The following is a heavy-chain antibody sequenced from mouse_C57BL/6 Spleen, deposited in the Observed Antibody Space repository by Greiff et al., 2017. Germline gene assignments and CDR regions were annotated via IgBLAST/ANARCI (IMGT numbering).Heavy chain of an antibody. Sequence: DVQLQESGPGLVKPSQSLSLTCSVTGYSITSGYYWNWIRQFPGNKLEWMGYISYDGSNNYNPSLKNRISITRDTSKNQFFLKLNSVTTEDTATYYCARRGSSYDYYAMDYWGQGTSVTVSS. CDR2: ISYDGSN. V-gene: IGHV3-6*01. J-gene: IGHJ4*01. CDR1: GYSITSGYY. CDR3: ARRGSSYDYYAMDY. D-gene: IGHD1-1*01.